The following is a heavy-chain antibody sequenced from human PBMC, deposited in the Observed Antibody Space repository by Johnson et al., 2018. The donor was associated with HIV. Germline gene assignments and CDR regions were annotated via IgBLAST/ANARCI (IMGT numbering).Heavy chain of an antibody. CDR2: ISYDGSNK. D-gene: IGHD2-8*02. Sequence: QVQLVESGGGVQRPGGSLRLSCAASGFTFSRHAMHWVRQAPGKGLEWVALISYDGSNKYYADSVKGRFTISRDNSKNTMYLQMNSLRAEDAAKYYCAKAQVLADDCFNVWGQGTVVTVS. V-gene: IGHV3-30-3*01. CDR3: AKAQVLADDCFNV. J-gene: IGHJ3*01. CDR1: GFTFSRHA.